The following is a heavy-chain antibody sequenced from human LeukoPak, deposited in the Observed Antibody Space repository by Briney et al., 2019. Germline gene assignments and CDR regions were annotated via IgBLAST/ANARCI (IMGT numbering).Heavy chain of an antibody. J-gene: IGHJ4*02. D-gene: IGHD4/OR15-4a*01. CDR1: GFTVSSNS. V-gene: IGHV3-53*01. CDR2: IYSGVGP. CDR3: ARRAGAYSHPYDY. Sequence: GGYLRLSCTVSGFTVSSNSMSWVRQAPGKGLEWVSFIYSGVGPHYSDSVKGRFTISRDDSKNTLYLQMNSLRAEDTAVYYCARRAGAYSHPYDYWGQGTLVTVPS.